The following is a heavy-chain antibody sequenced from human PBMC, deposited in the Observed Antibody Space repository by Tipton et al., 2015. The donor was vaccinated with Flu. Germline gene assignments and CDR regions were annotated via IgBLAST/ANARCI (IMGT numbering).Heavy chain of an antibody. V-gene: IGHV4-59*01. CDR2: IYHTGST. CDR1: GGSLSPYY. D-gene: IGHD3-22*01. CDR3: ARGNYYENNGHYEWLPLDP. J-gene: IGHJ5*02. Sequence: GLVKPSETLSLTCTVSGGSLSPYYWSWIRQTPGKGLEWIGYIYHTGSTNYRLSLRSRVTISLDTSKNQFSLNLRSVTAADTAVYYCARGNYYENNGHYEWLPLDPWGQGTLVTVSS.